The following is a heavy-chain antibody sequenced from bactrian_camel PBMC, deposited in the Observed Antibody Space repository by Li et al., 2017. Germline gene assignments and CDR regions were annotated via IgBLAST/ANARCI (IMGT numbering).Heavy chain of an antibody. J-gene: IGHJ4*01. V-gene: IGHV3S55*01. CDR1: GYTYSSYC. D-gene: IGHD3*01. CDR2: IDSGALT. CDR3: AADGDPSTAKVEHGIWVDYDYNY. Sequence: HVQLVESGGGSVQAGESLTLSCSISGYTYSSYCMGWWRQSPGKTRWEREAVATIDSGALTQYADSVKGRFTISRDNSKNTLSLQMTGLLPEDTAMYYCAADGDPSTAKVEHGIWVDYDYNYWGQGTQVTVS.